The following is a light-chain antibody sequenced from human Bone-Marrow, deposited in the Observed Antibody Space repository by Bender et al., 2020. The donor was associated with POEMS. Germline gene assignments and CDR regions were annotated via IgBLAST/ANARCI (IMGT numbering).Light chain of an antibody. V-gene: IGLV1-47*02. Sequence: QSVLTQPPSASGTPGQRVTISCSGSSSNIGTNPVNWYQQLPGTPPKLLIYINNQRPSGVPDRISGSQSGTSASLAISGLRSEDEAGYYCAAWDDSLSGLVFGGGTKLTVL. CDR2: INN. CDR3: AAWDDSLSGLV. J-gene: IGLJ2*01. CDR1: SSNIGTNP.